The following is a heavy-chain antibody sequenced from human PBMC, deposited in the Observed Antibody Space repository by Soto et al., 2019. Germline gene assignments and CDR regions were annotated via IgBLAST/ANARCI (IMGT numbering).Heavy chain of an antibody. CDR1: GFTFSNAW. CDR2: IKSKTDGGTT. V-gene: IGHV3-15*01. J-gene: IGHJ4*02. CDR3: TTEIIAAAAPGFDY. Sequence: SLRLSCAASGFTFSNAWMSWVRQAPGKGLEWVGRIKSKTDGGTTDYAAPVKGRFTISRDDSKNTLYLQMNSLKTEDTAVYYCTTEIIAAAAPGFDYWGQGTLVTVSS. D-gene: IGHD6-13*01.